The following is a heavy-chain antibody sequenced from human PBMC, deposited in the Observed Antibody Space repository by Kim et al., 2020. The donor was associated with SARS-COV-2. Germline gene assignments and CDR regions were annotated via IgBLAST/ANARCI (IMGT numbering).Heavy chain of an antibody. D-gene: IGHD3-16*02. CDR2: INHSGST. CDR1: GGSFSGYY. CDR3: ARAYYDYVWGGDRLYYFD. J-gene: IGHJ4*01. Sequence: SETLSLTCAVYGGSFSGYYWSWIRQPPGKGLEWIGEINHSGSTNYNPSLKSRVTISVDTSKNQFSLKLSSVTAADTAVYYCARAYYDYVWGGDRLYYFD. V-gene: IGHV4-34*01.